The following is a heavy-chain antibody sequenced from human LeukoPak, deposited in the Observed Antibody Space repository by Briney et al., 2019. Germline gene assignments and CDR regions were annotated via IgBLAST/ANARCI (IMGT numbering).Heavy chain of an antibody. V-gene: IGHV1-8*01. D-gene: IGHD3-22*01. CDR1: GYTFTSYD. CDR3: ARPGTTYYYDSSGYYGFDY. J-gene: IGHJ4*02. Sequence: ASVKVSCKASGYTFTSYDINWVRQATGQGLEWMGWINPNSGNTGYAQKFQGRVTMTRNTSISTAYMELSSLRSEDTAVYYCARPGTTYYYDSSGYYGFDYWGQGTLVTVSS. CDR2: INPNSGNT.